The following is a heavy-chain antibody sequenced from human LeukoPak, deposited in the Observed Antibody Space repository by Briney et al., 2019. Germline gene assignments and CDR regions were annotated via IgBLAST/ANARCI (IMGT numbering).Heavy chain of an antibody. J-gene: IGHJ6*03. CDR2: ISYDGSNK. Sequence: GGSLILSCAASGFTFSSYAMHWVRQAPGKGLEWVAVISYDGSNKYYADSVKGRFTISRDNSKNTLYLQMNSLRAEDTAVYYCARDLRGAYYYYYMDVWGKGTTVTVSS. D-gene: IGHD2-15*01. V-gene: IGHV3-30*04. CDR3: ARDLRGAYYYYYMDV. CDR1: GFTFSSYA.